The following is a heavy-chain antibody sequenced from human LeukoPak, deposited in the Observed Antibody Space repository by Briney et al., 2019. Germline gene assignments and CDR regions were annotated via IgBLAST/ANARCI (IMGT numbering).Heavy chain of an antibody. Sequence: GGSLRLSCAASGFTVSSNYMSWVRRTPGKGLVWVSRISHDGIISYADSVKGRFTISRDNAKNTLTLQMNSLRVEDTAVYFCARDWVYKIDYWGRGTLVTVSS. CDR2: ISHDGII. CDR3: ARDWVYKIDY. D-gene: IGHD5-24*01. J-gene: IGHJ4*02. CDR1: GFTVSSNY. V-gene: IGHV3-74*01.